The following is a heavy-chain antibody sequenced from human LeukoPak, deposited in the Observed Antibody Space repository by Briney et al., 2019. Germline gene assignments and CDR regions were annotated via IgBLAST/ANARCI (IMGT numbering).Heavy chain of an antibody. CDR1: GGSFSGYY. Sequence: SETLSLTCAVSGGSFSGYYWSWIRQPPGKGLEWIGEINHSGSTNYNPSLKSRVTISVDTSKNQFSLKLSSVTAADTAVYYCATRGYSGYGTDYWGQGTLVTVSS. CDR2: INHSGST. V-gene: IGHV4-34*01. J-gene: IGHJ4*02. D-gene: IGHD5-12*01. CDR3: ATRGYSGYGTDY.